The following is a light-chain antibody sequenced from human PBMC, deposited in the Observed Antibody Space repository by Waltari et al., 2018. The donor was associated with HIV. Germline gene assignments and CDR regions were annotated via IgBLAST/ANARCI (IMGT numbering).Light chain of an antibody. J-gene: IGLJ2*01. CDR1: SGHIRHA. V-gene: IGLV4-69*01. CDR2: LNSDGSH. CDR3: QTWGTGIVL. Sequence: LVLTQSPSASSSLRASVKLTRTLSSGHIRHATACPPQQPEKGPRYLMKLNSDGSHTKGDGIPDRCSGSSSGAERYLTISSLQADDEADYYCQTWGTGIVLFGGGTKVTVL.